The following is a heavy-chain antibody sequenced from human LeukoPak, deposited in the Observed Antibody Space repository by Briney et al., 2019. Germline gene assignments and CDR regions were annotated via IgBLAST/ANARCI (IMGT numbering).Heavy chain of an antibody. V-gene: IGHV1-8*01. Sequence: ASVKVSCKASGYTFTSYDFNWLRQATGQGPEWMGWMNPNSGATGYAQKFQGRVTMTRDTSTSTVYMELSSLRSEDTAVYYCARRSYYYDGSGYPDYWFDPWGQGTLVTVSS. J-gene: IGHJ5*02. CDR2: MNPNSGAT. CDR1: GYTFTSYD. CDR3: ARRSYYYDGSGYPDYWFDP. D-gene: IGHD3-22*01.